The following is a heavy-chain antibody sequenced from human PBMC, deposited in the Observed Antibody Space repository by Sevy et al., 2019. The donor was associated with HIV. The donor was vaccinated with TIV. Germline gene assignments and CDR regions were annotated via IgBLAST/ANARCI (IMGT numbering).Heavy chain of an antibody. CDR3: AREYYDGSGYCVTAN. V-gene: IGHV3-7*01. D-gene: IGHD3-22*01. Sequence: GGSLRLSCAASGFTFSTYWMSWVRQAPGKGLEWVANIKPDGSEKYYVDSVKGRFTISRDNAKNSLFLQMNSLRAEDTAVYYCAREYYDGSGYCVTANWGQGTLVTVSS. J-gene: IGHJ1*01. CDR2: IKPDGSEK. CDR1: GFTFSTYW.